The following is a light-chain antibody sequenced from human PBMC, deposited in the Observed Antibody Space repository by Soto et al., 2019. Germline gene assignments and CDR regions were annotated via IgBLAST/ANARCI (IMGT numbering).Light chain of an antibody. CDR3: QKFNTAPLT. Sequence: DIQMTQSPSSLSASVGDRVTITCRASQDISVYLAWYQQKPGKVPKLLSYSASTLQSGVPSRFSRSGSGTDFTLTISSLQPEDVATYYCQKFNTAPLTFGKGTRLVIK. V-gene: IGKV1-27*01. CDR2: SAS. CDR1: QDISVY. J-gene: IGKJ5*01.